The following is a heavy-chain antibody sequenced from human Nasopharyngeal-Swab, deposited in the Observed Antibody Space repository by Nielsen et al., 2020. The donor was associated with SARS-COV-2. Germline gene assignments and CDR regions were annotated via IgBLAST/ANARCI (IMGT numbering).Heavy chain of an antibody. CDR2: IYHSGST. D-gene: IGHD2-15*01. J-gene: IGHJ6*02. V-gene: IGHV4-4*02. CDR3: ARALGYCSGGSCPLWYYGMDV. Sequence: VRQAPGKGLEWIGEIYHSGSTNYNPSLKSRVTISVGKSKNQFSLKLSSVTAADTAVYYCARALGYCSGGSCPLWYYGMDVWGQGTTVTVSS.